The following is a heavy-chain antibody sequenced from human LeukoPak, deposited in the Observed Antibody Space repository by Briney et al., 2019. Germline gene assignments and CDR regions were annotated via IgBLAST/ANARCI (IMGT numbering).Heavy chain of an antibody. CDR2: IYHSGNT. J-gene: IGHJ4*02. Sequence: SETLSLTCTVSGYSISSGYYWGWIRQPPGKGLEWIGSIYHSGNTYYTPSLKSRVTISVDSSKNQFSLKLDSVTAADTAVYYCAREGSGYSTNFDYWGQGTLVTVSS. CDR3: AREGSGYSTNFDY. CDR1: GYSISSGYY. D-gene: IGHD3-3*01. V-gene: IGHV4-38-2*02.